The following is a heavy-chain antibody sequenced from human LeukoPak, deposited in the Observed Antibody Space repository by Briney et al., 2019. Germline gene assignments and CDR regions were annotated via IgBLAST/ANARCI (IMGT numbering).Heavy chain of an antibody. D-gene: IGHD5-24*01. J-gene: IGHJ4*02. V-gene: IGHV1-2*02. Sequence: ASVKVSCKASGYTFTSYAIHWVRQAPGQGLEWMGWITPSGGTNYPQKFQGRVAITWDTSITTAYMDLSRLTSDDTAVYYCARDRYGDGFAHLDYWGQGALVAVSS. CDR3: ARDRYGDGFAHLDY. CDR2: ITPSGGT. CDR1: GYTFTSYA.